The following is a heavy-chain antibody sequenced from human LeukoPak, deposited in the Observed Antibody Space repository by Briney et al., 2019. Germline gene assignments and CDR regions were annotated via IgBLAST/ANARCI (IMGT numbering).Heavy chain of an antibody. D-gene: IGHD3-10*01. Sequence: SETLSLTCTVSGGSISSYYWSWIRQPPGKGLEWIGYIYYSGSTNYNPSLKSRVTISVDTSKNQFSLKLSSVTAADTAVYYCARAITMVRGDPDSHGFLSWFDPWGQGTLVTVSS. CDR1: GGSISSYY. J-gene: IGHJ5*02. CDR2: IYYSGST. CDR3: ARAITMVRGDPDSHGFLSWFDP. V-gene: IGHV4-59*01.